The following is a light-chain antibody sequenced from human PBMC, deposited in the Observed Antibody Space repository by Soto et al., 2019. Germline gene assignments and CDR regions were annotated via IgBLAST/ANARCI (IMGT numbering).Light chain of an antibody. CDR1: QSVSSN. V-gene: IGKV3-15*01. Sequence: EIVMTQYPATLSVSPGERYTFSCMASQSVSSNLAWYQQKPGQAPRLLIYGASIRATGIPARFSGSGSGTEFTLTISTLQSEDFAIYYCQHYNNWPPWTFGPGTKVDIK. CDR2: GAS. J-gene: IGKJ1*01. CDR3: QHYNNWPPWT.